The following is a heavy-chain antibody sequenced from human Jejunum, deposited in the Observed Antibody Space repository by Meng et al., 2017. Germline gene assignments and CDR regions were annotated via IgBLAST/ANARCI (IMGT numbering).Heavy chain of an antibody. CDR3: SRGGGNSWSPFDY. J-gene: IGHJ4*02. Sequence: GESLKISCAASGFTFSSYWMHWVRQAPGKGLVWVSRFNSDGSSTSYADPVKGRFTISRDNAKNTLYLQMNSLRAEDTAVYFCSRGGGNSWSPFDYWGQGTLVTVSS. CDR1: GFTFSSYW. V-gene: IGHV3-74*01. D-gene: IGHD4-23*01. CDR2: FNSDGSST.